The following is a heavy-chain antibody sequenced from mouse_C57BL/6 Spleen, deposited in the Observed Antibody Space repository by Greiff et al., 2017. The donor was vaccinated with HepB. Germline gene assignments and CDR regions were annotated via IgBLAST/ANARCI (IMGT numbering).Heavy chain of an antibody. D-gene: IGHD1-1*02. V-gene: IGHV1-50*01. CDR1: GYTFTSYW. J-gene: IGHJ4*01. Sequence: QVQLQQPGAELVKPGASVKLSCKASGYTFTSYWMQWVKQRPGQGLEWIGEIDPSDSYTNYNQKFKGKATLTVDTSSRTAYMQLSSLTSEDSAVYDCARRGGSSYYAMDYWGQGTSVTVSS. CDR3: ARRGGSSYYAMDY. CDR2: IDPSDSYT.